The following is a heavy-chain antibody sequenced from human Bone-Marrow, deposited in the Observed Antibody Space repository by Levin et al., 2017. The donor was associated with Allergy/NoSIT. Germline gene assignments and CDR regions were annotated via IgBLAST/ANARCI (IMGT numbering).Heavy chain of an antibody. V-gene: IGHV3-15*01. CDR3: ATDSLVVSGECWPDGSFDF. D-gene: IGHD3-22*01. CDR2: IKSKSDGGST. Sequence: AGGSLRLSCAASGFPFRNSWMNWVRQAPGKGLEWVGRIKSKSDGGSTDYAAPVKGRFSISRDDSGNTLYLQMNTVNTEDTAVYFCATDSLVVSGECWPDGSFDFWGQGALVTVSS. J-gene: IGHJ4*02. CDR1: GFPFRNSW.